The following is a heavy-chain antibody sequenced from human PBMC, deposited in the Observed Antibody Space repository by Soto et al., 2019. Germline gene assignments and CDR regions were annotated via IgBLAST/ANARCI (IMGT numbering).Heavy chain of an antibody. Sequence: GGSLRLSCAASGFTVSSNYMSWVRQAPGKGLEWVSVIYSGGSTYYADSVKGRFTISRHNSKNTLYLQMNSLRAEDTAVYYCAGAEWLRFGGDYYYYYMDVWGKGTTVTVSS. CDR1: GFTVSSNY. CDR3: AGAEWLRFGGDYYYYYMDV. CDR2: IYSGGST. V-gene: IGHV3-53*04. J-gene: IGHJ6*03. D-gene: IGHD5-12*01.